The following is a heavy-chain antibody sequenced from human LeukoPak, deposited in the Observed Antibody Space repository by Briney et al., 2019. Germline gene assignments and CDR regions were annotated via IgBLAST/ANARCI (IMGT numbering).Heavy chain of an antibody. V-gene: IGHV4-4*07. CDR1: GVSTSSYY. CDR3: AYMKGSSWYYFDY. Sequence: SETLSLTCTVSGVSTSSYYWSWIRQPAGKGLEWIGRIYTSGSTDYNPSLKSRVTISVDKSKNQFSLKLSSVTAADTAVYYCAYMKGSSWYYFDYWGQGTLVTVSS. CDR2: IYTSGST. D-gene: IGHD6-13*01. J-gene: IGHJ4*02.